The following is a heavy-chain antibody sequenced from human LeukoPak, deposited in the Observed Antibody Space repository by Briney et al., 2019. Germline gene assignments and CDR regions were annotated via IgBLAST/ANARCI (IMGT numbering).Heavy chain of an antibody. V-gene: IGHV3-48*02. CDR1: GFTFSSYS. Sequence: GGSLRLSCAAPGFTFSSYSMNWVRQAPGKGLEWVSYISSSSSTIYYADSVKGRFTISRDNAKNSVYLQMNSLRDEDTAVYYCARAKNPYCGGDCRWFDPWGQGTLVTVSS. J-gene: IGHJ5*02. CDR3: ARAKNPYCGGDCRWFDP. D-gene: IGHD2-21*02. CDR2: ISSSSSTI.